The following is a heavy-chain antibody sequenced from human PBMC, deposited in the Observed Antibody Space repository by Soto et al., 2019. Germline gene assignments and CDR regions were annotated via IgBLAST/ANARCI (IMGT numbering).Heavy chain of an antibody. V-gene: IGHV4-34*01. J-gene: IGHJ3*02. CDR3: ARGQGVATWRDAFDI. CDR1: GGSFSGYY. D-gene: IGHD5-12*01. CDR2: INHSGST. Sequence: SETLSLTCAVYGGSFSGYYWSWIRQPPGKGLEWIGEINHSGSTNYNPSLKSRVTISVDTSKNQFSLKLSSVTAADTAVYYCARGQGVATWRDAFDIWGQGTMVTVSS.